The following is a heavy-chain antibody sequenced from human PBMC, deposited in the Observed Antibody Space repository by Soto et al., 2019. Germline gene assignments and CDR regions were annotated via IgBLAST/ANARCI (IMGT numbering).Heavy chain of an antibody. Sequence: GESLKISCKGSGYSLTSYWIGWVRQMPGKGLECMGIIYPGDSDTGYSPSFQGQVTISADKSISTAYLQWSSLKASDTAMYYCARAMVRGKNYYGMDVWGQGTTVTVSS. V-gene: IGHV5-51*01. CDR2: IYPGDSDT. D-gene: IGHD3-10*01. CDR1: GYSLTSYW. J-gene: IGHJ6*02. CDR3: ARAMVRGKNYYGMDV.